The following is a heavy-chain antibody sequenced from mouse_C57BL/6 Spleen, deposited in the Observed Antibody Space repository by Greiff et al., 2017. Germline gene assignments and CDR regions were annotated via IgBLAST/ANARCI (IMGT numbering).Heavy chain of an antibody. CDR3: ARRDYGNYFDY. V-gene: IGHV3-6*01. CDR1: GYSITSGYY. CDR2: ISYDGSN. J-gene: IGHJ2*01. D-gene: IGHD2-1*01. Sequence: DVQLQESGPGLVKPSQSLSLTCSVTGYSITSGYYWNWIRQFPGNKLEWMGYISYDGSNNYNPSLKNRISITRDTSKNQFFLKLNSVTTEDTATYYCARRDYGNYFDYWGQGTTLTVSS.